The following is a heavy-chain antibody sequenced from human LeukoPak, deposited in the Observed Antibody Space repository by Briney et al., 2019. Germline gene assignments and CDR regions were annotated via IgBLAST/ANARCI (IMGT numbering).Heavy chain of an antibody. CDR3: ARRDGWFDP. J-gene: IGHJ5*02. CDR1: GYSISSGYY. V-gene: IGHV4-38-2*01. Sequence: PSETLSLTCAVSGYSISSGYYWGWIRQPPGKGLEWIGSIYHSGSTYYNPSLKSRVTISVGTSKNQFSLKLSSVTAADTAVYYCARRDGWFDPWGQGTLVTVSS. CDR2: IYHSGST. D-gene: IGHD5-24*01.